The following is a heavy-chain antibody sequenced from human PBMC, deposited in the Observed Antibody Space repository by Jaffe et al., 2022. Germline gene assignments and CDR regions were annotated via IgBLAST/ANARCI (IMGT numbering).Heavy chain of an antibody. CDR2: IRYDSINK. CDR1: GLILSNYG. D-gene: IGHD1-26*01. Sequence: QVQLVASGGGVVQPGGSLRLSCAASGLILSNYGVHWVRQAPGKGLDWVAFIRYDSINKYYADDVKGRFTISRDNSESRVYLEMNSLRAEDTAMYYCAKVPRTGFGGSYSDLWGQGTLVTVSS. CDR3: AKVPRTGFGGSYSDL. J-gene: IGHJ5*02. V-gene: IGHV3-30*02.